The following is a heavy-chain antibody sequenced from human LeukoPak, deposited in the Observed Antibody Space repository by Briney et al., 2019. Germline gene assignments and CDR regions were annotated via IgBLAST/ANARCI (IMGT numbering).Heavy chain of an antibody. CDR1: GDTLSDLS. J-gene: IGHJ4*02. V-gene: IGHV1-24*01. CDR3: TTGVAWEFQGYFDS. Sequence: ASVKVSCKVSGDTLSDLSMHWVRQAPGKGLEWMGGFDPEESETIYAQKFQGRVTMTDDTSTDTAYMELSSLRSEDTAVYYCTTGVAWEFQGYFDSWGQGTLVTVSS. CDR2: FDPEESET. D-gene: IGHD1-26*01.